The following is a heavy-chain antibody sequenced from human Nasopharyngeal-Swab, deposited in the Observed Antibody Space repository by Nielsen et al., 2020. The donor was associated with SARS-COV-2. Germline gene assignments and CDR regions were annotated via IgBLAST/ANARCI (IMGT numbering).Heavy chain of an antibody. D-gene: IGHD6-13*01. J-gene: IGHJ4*02. CDR3: AKGIAAAGSRCLDY. V-gene: IGHV3-9*01. CDR2: ISWNSVSI. CDR1: GFTFDDYA. Sequence: GGSLRLSCAASGFTFDDYAMHWVRQVPGKGLEWVSGISWNSVSIGYADSVKGRFTISSDNAKNSLYLQMNSLRAEDTALYYCAKGIAAAGSRCLDYWGQGTLVTVSS.